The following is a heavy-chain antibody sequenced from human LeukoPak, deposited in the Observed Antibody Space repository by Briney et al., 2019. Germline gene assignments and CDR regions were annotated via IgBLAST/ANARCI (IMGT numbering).Heavy chain of an antibody. CDR1: GFTFSNAW. CDR2: IKSKTDGGTT. CDR3: TTAGGGLGPPEY. D-gene: IGHD3-10*01. V-gene: IGHV3-15*01. J-gene: IGHJ4*02. Sequence: EGSLRLSCAASGFTFSNAWMSWVRQAPGKGLEWVGRIKSKTDGGTTDYAAPVKGRFTISRDDSKNTLYLQMNSLKTEDTAVYYCTTAGGGLGPPEYWGQGTLVTVSS.